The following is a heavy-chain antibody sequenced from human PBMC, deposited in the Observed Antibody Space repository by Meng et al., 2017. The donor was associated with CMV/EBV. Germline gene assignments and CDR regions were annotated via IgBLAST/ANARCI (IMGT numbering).Heavy chain of an antibody. Sequence: GESLKISCAASGFTFSSYSMNWVRQAPGKGLEWVSSITSSSSYIYYPDSVKGRFTISRDNAKNSLYLQMNSLRAEDTAVYYCAKCIAVAGNSDYWGQGTLVTVSS. CDR2: ITSSSSYI. CDR3: AKCIAVAGNSDY. V-gene: IGHV3-21*01. D-gene: IGHD6-19*01. CDR1: GFTFSSYS. J-gene: IGHJ4*02.